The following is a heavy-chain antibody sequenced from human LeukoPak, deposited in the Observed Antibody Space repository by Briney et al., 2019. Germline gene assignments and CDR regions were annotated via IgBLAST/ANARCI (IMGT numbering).Heavy chain of an antibody. CDR3: AREDAGGTYSFDY. V-gene: IGHV3-66*01. D-gene: IGHD1-26*01. J-gene: IGHJ4*02. CDR2: IYTSGIT. Sequence: GSLRLSCAVSGFAVSSNFMSWVRQAPGKGPEWVSVIYTSGITYYADSVRGRFTISRDNSKNTLYLQMDSLTAEDTAVYYCAREDAGGTYSFDYWGQGILVTVSS. CDR1: GFAVSSNF.